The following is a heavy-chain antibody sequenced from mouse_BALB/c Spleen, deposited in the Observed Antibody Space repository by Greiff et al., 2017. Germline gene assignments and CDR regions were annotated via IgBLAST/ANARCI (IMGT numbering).Heavy chain of an antibody. Sequence: EVQGVESGGGLVKPGGSLKLSCAASGFAFSSYDMSWVRQTPEKRLEWVAYISSGGGSTYYPDTVKGRFTISRDNAKNTLYLQMSSLKSEDTAMYYCARSDGYYVTYFDYWGQGTTLTVSS. CDR2: ISSGGGST. V-gene: IGHV5-12-1*01. D-gene: IGHD2-3*01. CDR1: GFAFSSYD. J-gene: IGHJ2*01. CDR3: ARSDGYYVTYFDY.